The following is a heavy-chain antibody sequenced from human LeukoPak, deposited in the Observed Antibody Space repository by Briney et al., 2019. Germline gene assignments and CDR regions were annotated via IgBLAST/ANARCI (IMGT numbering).Heavy chain of an antibody. CDR1: GGSISSSSYY. CDR2: IYYSGST. Sequence: SETLSLTCTVSGGSISSSSYYWGWIRQPPGKGLEWIGSIYYSGSTYYNPSLKSRVTISVDTSKNQFSLKLSSVTAADTAVYYCARDGGSGSYYTRTHSFDYWGQGTLVTVSS. V-gene: IGHV4-39*07. D-gene: IGHD3-10*01. J-gene: IGHJ4*02. CDR3: ARDGGSGSYYTRTHSFDY.